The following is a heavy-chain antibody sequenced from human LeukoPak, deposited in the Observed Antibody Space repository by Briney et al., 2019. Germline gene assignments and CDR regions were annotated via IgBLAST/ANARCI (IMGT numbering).Heavy chain of an antibody. CDR3: ARLNCGGDCSLYYFDY. D-gene: IGHD2-21*02. CDR1: GFTFSSYA. J-gene: IGHJ4*02. V-gene: IGHV3-23*01. Sequence: GGSLRLSCAASGFTFSSYAMSWVRQAPGKGLEWVSAISGSGGSTYYADSVKGRFTISRDNSKNTLYLQMNSLKASDTAMYYCARLNCGGDCSLYYFDYWGQGTLVTVSS. CDR2: ISGSGGST.